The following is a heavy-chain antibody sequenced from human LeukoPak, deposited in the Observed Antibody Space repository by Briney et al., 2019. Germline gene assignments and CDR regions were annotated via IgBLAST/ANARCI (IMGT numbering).Heavy chain of an antibody. CDR1: GFTFSSYE. Sequence: GGSLRLSCAASGFTFSSYEMNWVRQAPGNGLEWVSYISSSGSTIYYADSVKGRFTISRDNAKNSLYLQMNSLRAEDTAVYYCAREGASLGYYFDYWGQGTLVTVSS. V-gene: IGHV3-48*03. CDR2: ISSSGSTI. CDR3: AREGASLGYYFDY. J-gene: IGHJ4*02. D-gene: IGHD4/OR15-4a*01.